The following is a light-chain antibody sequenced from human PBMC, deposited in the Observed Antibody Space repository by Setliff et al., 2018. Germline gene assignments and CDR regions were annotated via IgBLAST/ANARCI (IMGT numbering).Light chain of an antibody. Sequence: QSALTQPASVSGSPGQSITISCSGTGRDVGSYDLVSWYQQHPGKAPKLIIYAVSDRPSGVSHRFSGSKSGNTAYLTISGLQAEDEADYYCLSYTSKTTHALFGGGTKVTVL. CDR2: AVS. CDR1: GRDVGSYDL. V-gene: IGLV2-14*03. CDR3: LSYTSKTTHAL. J-gene: IGLJ2*01.